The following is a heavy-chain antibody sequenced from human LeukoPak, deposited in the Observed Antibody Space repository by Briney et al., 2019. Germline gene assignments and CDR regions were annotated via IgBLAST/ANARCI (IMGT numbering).Heavy chain of an antibody. V-gene: IGHV3-23*01. CDR3: RNLYSSGWYDGGPTPFDC. D-gene: IGHD6-19*01. CDR1: GFTFSSYA. CDR2: INGNGGTK. Sequence: GGSLRLSCAASGFTFSSYALSWVRQAPGKGLEWVSTINGNGGTKYYAASVKGRFTISRDNSKNTLYLQINSLRVEDTAVYYCRNLYSSGWYDGGPTPFDCWGQGTLVTVSS. J-gene: IGHJ4*02.